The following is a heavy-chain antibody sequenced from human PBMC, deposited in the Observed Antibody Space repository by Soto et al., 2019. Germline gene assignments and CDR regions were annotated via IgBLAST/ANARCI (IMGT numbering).Heavy chain of an antibody. V-gene: IGHV1-24*01. J-gene: IGHJ3*01. D-gene: IGHD3-3*01. CDR3: STLDDFLVRDAFDF. Sequence: WASVKVSCKVSGYTLTELSMHWVRQAPGKGLEWMGGFDPEDGETIYAQKFQGRVTMTEDTSTDTAYMELSSLRSEDTAVYYCSTLDDFLVRDAFDFWGQGSMVPVSS. CDR1: GYTLTELS. CDR2: FDPEDGET.